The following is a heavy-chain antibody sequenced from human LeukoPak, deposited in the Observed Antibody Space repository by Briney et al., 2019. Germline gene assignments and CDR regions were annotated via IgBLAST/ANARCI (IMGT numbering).Heavy chain of an antibody. CDR2: INPSGDST. D-gene: IGHD4-17*01. J-gene: IGHJ4*02. V-gene: IGHV1-46*01. Sequence: ASVKVSCKASGFTFTSYYMHWVRQAPGQGLEWMGIINPSGDSTSYAQKFQGRVTMTRDTSTSTVYMELSSLRSEDTAVYYCARALFGDYGDSMGIDYWGQGTLVTVSS. CDR3: ARALFGDYGDSMGIDY. CDR1: GFTFTSYY.